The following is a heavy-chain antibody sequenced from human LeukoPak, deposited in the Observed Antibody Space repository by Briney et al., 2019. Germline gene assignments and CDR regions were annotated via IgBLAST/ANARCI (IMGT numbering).Heavy chain of an antibody. V-gene: IGHV3-21*01. D-gene: IGHD6-6*01. J-gene: IGHJ4*02. CDR2: ISGSSSYI. Sequence: GGSLRLSCAASGFTFSTYNMNWVRQAPGKGLEWVSSISGSSSYIYYADSVKGRFSISRDNAKNSLYLQMNSLRAEDTAVYYCESRKSDWGQGTLVTVSS. CDR3: ESRKSD. CDR1: GFTFSTYN.